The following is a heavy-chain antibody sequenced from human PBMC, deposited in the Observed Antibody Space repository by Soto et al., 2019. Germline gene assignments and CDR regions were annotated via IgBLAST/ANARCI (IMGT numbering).Heavy chain of an antibody. CDR1: GYTLTNYA. D-gene: IGHD2-8*01. CDR3: TRDLNGGNPFDY. J-gene: IGHJ4*02. CDR2: IDPGSGYA. V-gene: IGHV1-3*01. Sequence: QVQFVQSGAEVKKPGASVRVSCKPSGYTLTNYAIQWVRQAAGQRLEWLAWIDPGSGYATYLQKFQGRFTITRDSSTSTFYMDMSRMTSADTAVYFCTRDLNGGNPFDYWGQGTLVTVSS.